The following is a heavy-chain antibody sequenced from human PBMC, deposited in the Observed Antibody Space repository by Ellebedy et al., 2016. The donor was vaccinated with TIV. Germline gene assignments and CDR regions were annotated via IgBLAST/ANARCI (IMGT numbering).Heavy chain of an antibody. D-gene: IGHD2-8*01. CDR1: GYNFTSSG. J-gene: IGHJ4*02. CDR2: ISADNGNT. Sequence: ASVKVSCKASGYNFTSSGISWVRQPPEQGIEWMGWISADNGNTNYVQKLQGRVTMTTDTSTSTAYMKLRSLRSDDTAVYYCARDNKLYANYFDYWGQGTLVTVSS. V-gene: IGHV1-18*04. CDR3: ARDNKLYANYFDY.